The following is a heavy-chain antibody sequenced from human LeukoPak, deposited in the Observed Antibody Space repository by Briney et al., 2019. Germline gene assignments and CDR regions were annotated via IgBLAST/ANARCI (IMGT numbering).Heavy chain of an antibody. D-gene: IGHD3-22*01. Sequence: GGSLRLSCAASGFTFSSYAMSWVRPAPGKGLEWVSAISGSGGSTYYADSVKGRFTISRDNSKNTLYLQMNSLRAEDTAVYYCAKERLVVVITTSDYWGQGTLVTVSS. J-gene: IGHJ4*02. V-gene: IGHV3-23*01. CDR1: GFTFSSYA. CDR3: AKERLVVVITTSDY. CDR2: ISGSGGST.